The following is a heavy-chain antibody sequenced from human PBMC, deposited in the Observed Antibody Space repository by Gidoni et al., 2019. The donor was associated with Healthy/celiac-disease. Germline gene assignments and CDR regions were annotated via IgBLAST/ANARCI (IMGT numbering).Heavy chain of an antibody. J-gene: IGHJ4*02. Sequence: EVQLVESGGGLVKPGGSLRLSCAASGFTFRNAWMSWVRQAPGKGLEWVGRIKSKTDGGTTDYAAPVKGRFTISRDDSKNTLYLQMNSLKTEDTAVYYCTTDISGRLPRDYWGQGTLVTVSS. CDR2: IKSKTDGGTT. D-gene: IGHD1-1*01. CDR3: TTDISGRLPRDY. V-gene: IGHV3-15*01. CDR1: GFTFRNAW.